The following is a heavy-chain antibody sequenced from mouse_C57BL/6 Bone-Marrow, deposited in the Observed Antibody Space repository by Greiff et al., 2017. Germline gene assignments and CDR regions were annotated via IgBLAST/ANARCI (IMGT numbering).Heavy chain of an antibody. CDR2: IDPETGGT. J-gene: IGHJ2*01. D-gene: IGHD1-1*01. V-gene: IGHV1-15*01. CDR1: GYTFTDYE. CDR3: TRNYYGSSYFYYFDY. Sequence: VQLQQSGAELVRPGASVTLSCKASGYTFTDYEMHWVKQTPVHGLEWIGAIDPETGGTAYNQTFKGKAILTADKSSSTAYMELRSLTSEDSAVYYCTRNYYGSSYFYYFDYWGQGTTLTVSS.